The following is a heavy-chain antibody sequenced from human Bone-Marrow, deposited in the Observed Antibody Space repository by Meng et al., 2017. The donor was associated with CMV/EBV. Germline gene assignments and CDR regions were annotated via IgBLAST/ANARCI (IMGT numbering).Heavy chain of an antibody. CDR2: ISGSGGST. Sequence: GESLKISCAASGFTFSSYAMSWVRQAPGKGLEWVSAISGSGGSTYYADSVKGRFTISRDNSKNTLYLQMNSLRAEDTAVYYCAKKSGEYYYYGMDVWGQGTTVTSP. J-gene: IGHJ6*02. CDR1: GFTFSSYA. D-gene: IGHD2-15*01. CDR3: AKKSGEYYYYGMDV. V-gene: IGHV3-23*01.